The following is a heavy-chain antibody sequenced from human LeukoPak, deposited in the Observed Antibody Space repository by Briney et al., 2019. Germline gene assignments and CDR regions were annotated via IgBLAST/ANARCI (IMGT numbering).Heavy chain of an antibody. Sequence: SVKVSCKASGGTFSSYAISWVRQAPGQGLEWMGGIIPIFGTANYAQKFQGRVTITTDESTSTVYMELSSLRSEDTAVYYCAIQTYYYGSGSYYSTALDYWGQGTLVTVSS. D-gene: IGHD3-10*01. CDR3: AIQTYYYGSGSYYSTALDY. J-gene: IGHJ4*02. CDR1: GGTFSSYA. CDR2: IIPIFGTA. V-gene: IGHV1-69*05.